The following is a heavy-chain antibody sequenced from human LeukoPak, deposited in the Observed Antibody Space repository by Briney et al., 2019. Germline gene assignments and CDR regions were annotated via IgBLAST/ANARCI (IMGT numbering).Heavy chain of an antibody. CDR2: ISYDGSNK. CDR1: GFTFSSYG. V-gene: IGHV3-30*18. D-gene: IGHD3-9*01. Sequence: GGSLRLSCAASGFTFSSYGMHWVRQAPGKGLEWVAVISYDGSNKYYADSVKGRFTISRDNSKKTLYLQMNSLRAEDTAVYYCAKDPHGDYDILTGYPIYYFDYWGQGTLVTVSS. CDR3: AKDPHGDYDILTGYPIYYFDY. J-gene: IGHJ4*02.